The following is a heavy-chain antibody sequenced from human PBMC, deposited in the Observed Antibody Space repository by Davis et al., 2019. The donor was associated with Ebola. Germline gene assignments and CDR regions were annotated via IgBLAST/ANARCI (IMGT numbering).Heavy chain of an antibody. J-gene: IGHJ4*02. CDR1: GGSFSGYY. Sequence: MPGGSLRLSCAVYGGSFSGYYWSWIRQPPGKGLEWIGEINHSGSTNYNPSLKSRVTISVDTSKNQFSLKLSSVTAADTAVYYCARQGQVTMVRGVITSWGVWGQGTLVTVSS. CDR2: INHSGST. CDR3: ARQGQVTMVRGVITSWGV. V-gene: IGHV4-34*01. D-gene: IGHD3-10*01.